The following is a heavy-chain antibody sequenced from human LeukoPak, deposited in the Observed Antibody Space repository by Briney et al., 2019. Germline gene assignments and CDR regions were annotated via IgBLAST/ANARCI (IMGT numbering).Heavy chain of an antibody. D-gene: IGHD3-22*01. Sequence: GGSLRLSCAASGFTFGSYGMSWVRQAPGKGLEWVSFITPNADRASFADSVKGRFTISRDNPRNTLYMQMNSLRDEDTAVYYCAIMHGYYDGSGYWVQWGQGTLVTVSS. CDR1: GFTFGSYG. CDR2: ITPNADRA. CDR3: AIMHGYYDGSGYWVQ. J-gene: IGHJ1*01. V-gene: IGHV3-23*01.